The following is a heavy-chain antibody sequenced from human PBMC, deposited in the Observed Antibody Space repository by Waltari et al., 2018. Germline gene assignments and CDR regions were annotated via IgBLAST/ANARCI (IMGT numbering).Heavy chain of an antibody. J-gene: IGHJ3*02. CDR1: GGSFSGYY. V-gene: IGHV4-34*01. D-gene: IGHD6-25*01. CDR3: ARDHLAANAFDI. Sequence: QVQLQQWGAGLLKPSETLSLTCAVYGGSFSGYYWSWIRQPTGKGLEWIGEINHSGSTNYNPSLKSRVTISVDTSKNQFSLKLSSVTAADTAVYYCARDHLAANAFDIWGQGTMVTVSS. CDR2: INHSGST.